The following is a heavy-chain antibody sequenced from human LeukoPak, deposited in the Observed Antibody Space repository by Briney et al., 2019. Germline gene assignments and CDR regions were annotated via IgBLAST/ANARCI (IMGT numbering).Heavy chain of an antibody. CDR3: ATRPAWGRVNWFDP. Sequence: GASVKVSCKVSGYTLTELSMHWVRQAPGKGLEWMGGFDPEDGETIYAQKFQGRVTMTEDTSTDTAYMELSSLRSEDTAVYYCATRPAWGRVNWFDPWGQGTLVTVSS. J-gene: IGHJ5*02. CDR2: FDPEDGET. D-gene: IGHD3-16*01. V-gene: IGHV1-24*01. CDR1: GYTLTELS.